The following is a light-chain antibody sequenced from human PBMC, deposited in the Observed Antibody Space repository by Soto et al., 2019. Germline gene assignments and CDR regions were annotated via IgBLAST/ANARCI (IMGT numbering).Light chain of an antibody. J-gene: IGLJ1*01. CDR1: SSDVGGYNY. CDR2: DVS. V-gene: IGLV2-11*01. CDR3: CSYAGTYTYV. Sequence: QSALTQPRSVSGSPGQSVTISCTGTSSDVGGYNYVSWYQQHPGKAPKLMIYDVSKRPSGVPDRFSGSKSGNTASLTISGLQAEDEDDYYCCSYAGTYTYVFGIGTKLTVL.